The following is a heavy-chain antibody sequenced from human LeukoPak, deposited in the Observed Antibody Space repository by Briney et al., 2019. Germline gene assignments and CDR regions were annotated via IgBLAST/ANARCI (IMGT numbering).Heavy chain of an antibody. CDR2: IYYSGST. D-gene: IGHD3-10*01. Sequence: PSETLSLTCAVYGGSFSGYYWGWIRQPPGKGLEWIGSIYYSGSTYYNPSLKSRVTMSVDTSKNRFSLKLSSVTAADTAVYYCARHKRKWFGELLPLRLNWFDPWGQGTLVTVSS. J-gene: IGHJ5*02. V-gene: IGHV4-39*01. CDR1: GGSFSGYY. CDR3: ARHKRKWFGELLPLRLNWFDP.